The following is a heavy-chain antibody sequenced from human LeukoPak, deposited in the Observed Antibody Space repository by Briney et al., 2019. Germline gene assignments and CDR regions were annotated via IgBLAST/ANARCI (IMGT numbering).Heavy chain of an antibody. CDR2: FDPEDGET. Sequence: AASVKVPCKVSGYTLTELTMHWVRQAPGKGLEWMGGFDPEDGETIYAQKFQGRVTMTEDTSTDTAYMELTSLTSEDTAVYYCAIWGTGSFSDPAFDYWGQGTLVTVSS. D-gene: IGHD1-26*01. V-gene: IGHV1-24*01. CDR1: GYTLTELT. CDR3: AIWGTGSFSDPAFDY. J-gene: IGHJ4*02.